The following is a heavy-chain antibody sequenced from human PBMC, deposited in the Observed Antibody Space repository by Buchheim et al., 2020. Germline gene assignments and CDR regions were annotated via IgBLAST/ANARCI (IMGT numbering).Heavy chain of an antibody. V-gene: IGHV3-23*01. CDR3: TRSMAVAGYSFYYYGMDV. CDR2: ITGGGVTT. Sequence: EVQLLESGGDLVQPGGSLRLSCAGSGFTSINHALNWVRQAPGKGLEWVSSITGGGVTTYYADSVKGRFTFSRDNSRSTLFLQMNSLRAEDTATYFCTRSMAVAGYSFYYYGMDVWGPGTT. J-gene: IGHJ6*02. CDR1: GFTSINHA. D-gene: IGHD6-19*01.